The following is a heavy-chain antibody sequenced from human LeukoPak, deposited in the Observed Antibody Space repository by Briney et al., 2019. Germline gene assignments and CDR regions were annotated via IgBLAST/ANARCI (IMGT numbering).Heavy chain of an antibody. CDR3: ARSYGLAAAERIPDY. V-gene: IGHV1-2*06. J-gene: IGHJ4*02. Sequence: ASVKVSCKASGYTFTGYYMHWVRQAPGQGLEWMGRINPNSGGTNYAQKLQGRVTMTRDTSISTAYMELSRLRSDDTAVYYCARSYGLAAAERIPDYWGQGTLVTVSS. CDR1: GYTFTGYY. D-gene: IGHD6-13*01. CDR2: INPNSGGT.